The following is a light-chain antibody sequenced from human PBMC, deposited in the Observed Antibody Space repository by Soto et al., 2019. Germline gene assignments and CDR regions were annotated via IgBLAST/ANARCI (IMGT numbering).Light chain of an antibody. V-gene: IGKV3-20*01. CDR2: DSS. Sequence: EIVLTQSTGTLSLSPGERATLPCRASQSVSSNYLAWYQQKPGQAPRLLIYDSSSLESGVPSRFSGSGSGTEFRLTISTMQPDEFTTYYCKQYDSFSVTFGQGKRLEIK. J-gene: IGKJ5*01. CDR3: KQYDSFSVT. CDR1: QSVSSNY.